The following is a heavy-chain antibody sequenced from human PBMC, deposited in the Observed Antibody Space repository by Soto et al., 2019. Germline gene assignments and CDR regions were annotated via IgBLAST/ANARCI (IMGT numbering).Heavy chain of an antibody. CDR1: GCSNSGYY. J-gene: IGHJ4*02. CDR3: ARNYVDFWGGYDFDF. D-gene: IGHD3-3*01. Sequence: SGTLSPTYTVSGCSNSGYYWSWIPPAPGKGLEWIGYIYYTGSTNFNPPLTTRVSISLDTSKNHFSLKLSSVTAADTAVYYCARNYVDFWGGYDFDFLGQGALVTVSS. V-gene: IGHV4-59*01. CDR2: IYYTGST.